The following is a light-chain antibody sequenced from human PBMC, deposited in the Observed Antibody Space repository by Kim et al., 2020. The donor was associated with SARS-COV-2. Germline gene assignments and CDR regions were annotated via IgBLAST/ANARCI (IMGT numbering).Light chain of an antibody. CDR2: ATS. CDR1: TGAVTSGYY. Sequence: QAVVTQEPSLTVSPGGTVTLTCASSTGAVTSGYYPNWFQQKPGQPPRALIYATSGKHSWTPARFSGFLLGDKAALTLSGVQPEDEAEYYCLLYYGGPWVFGGGTQLTVL. J-gene: IGLJ3*02. CDR3: LLYYGGPWV. V-gene: IGLV7-43*01.